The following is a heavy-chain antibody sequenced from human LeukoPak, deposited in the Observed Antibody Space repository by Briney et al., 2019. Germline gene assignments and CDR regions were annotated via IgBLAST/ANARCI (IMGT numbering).Heavy chain of an antibody. CDR2: IWYDGSNK. CDR1: GFTFSNHG. CDR3: ARATRAYDSSGGAFDI. D-gene: IGHD3-22*01. J-gene: IGHJ3*02. Sequence: GRSLRLSCAASGFTFSNHGMHWVRQAPGKGLEWVALIWYDGSNKEYAESVKGRFTISRDNSKNTLYLQMNSLRSEDTAVYYCARATRAYDSSGGAFDIWGQGTMVTVSS. V-gene: IGHV3-33*01.